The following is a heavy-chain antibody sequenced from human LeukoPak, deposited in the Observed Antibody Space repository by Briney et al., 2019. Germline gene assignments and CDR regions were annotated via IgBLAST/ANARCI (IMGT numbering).Heavy chain of an antibody. J-gene: IGHJ3*02. CDR2: IYYSGST. Sequence: SETLSLTCTVSGDSISSHYWSWIRQSPGKGLEWIGYIYYSGSTNYNPSLKSRVTISVDTSKNQFSLKLSSVTAADTAVYYCARGEMATIEDAFDIWGQGTMVTVSS. CDR3: ARGEMATIEDAFDI. CDR1: GDSISSHY. D-gene: IGHD5-24*01. V-gene: IGHV4-59*11.